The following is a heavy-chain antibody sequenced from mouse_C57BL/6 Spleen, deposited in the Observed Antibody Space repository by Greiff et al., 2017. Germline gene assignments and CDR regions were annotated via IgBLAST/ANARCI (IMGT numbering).Heavy chain of an antibody. V-gene: IGHV5-4*01. J-gene: IGHJ4*01. Sequence: EVKLVESGGGLVKPGGSLKLSCAASGFTFSSYAMSWVRQTPEKRLEWVATISDGGSYTYYPDNVKGRFTFSRDTAKNNLYLQMSHLTSEDTAMYYCARDGDYRNYYAMDYWGQGTSVTVSS. CDR1: GFTFSSYA. CDR3: ARDGDYRNYYAMDY. D-gene: IGHD2-4*01. CDR2: ISDGGSYT.